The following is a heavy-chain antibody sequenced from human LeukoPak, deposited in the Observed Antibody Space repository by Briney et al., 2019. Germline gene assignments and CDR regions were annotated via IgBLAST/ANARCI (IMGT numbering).Heavy chain of an antibody. CDR2: IYHSGST. CDR3: ARERITMVRGVSHDAFDI. Sequence: PSETLSLTCTVSGGSISSSNWWSWVRQPPGKGLEWIGEIYHSGSTNYNPSLKSRVTISVDTSKNQFSLKLSSVTAADTAVYYCARERITMVRGVSHDAFDIWGQGTMVTVSS. V-gene: IGHV4-4*02. J-gene: IGHJ3*02. D-gene: IGHD3-10*01. CDR1: GGSISSSNW.